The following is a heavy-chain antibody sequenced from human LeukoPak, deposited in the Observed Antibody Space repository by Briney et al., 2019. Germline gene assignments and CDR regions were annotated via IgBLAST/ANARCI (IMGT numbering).Heavy chain of an antibody. CDR1: GFTFSSYG. CDR3: ASGPGGYYDSSGYYFRRAFDI. D-gene: IGHD3-22*01. CDR2: ISYDGSNK. J-gene: IGHJ3*02. V-gene: IGHV3-30*03. Sequence: PGGSLRLSCAASGFTFSSYGMHWVRQAPGKGLEGVAVISYDGSNKYYADSVKGRFTISRDNSKNTLYLQMNSLRAEDTAVYYCASGPGGYYDSSGYYFRRAFDIWGQGTMVTVSS.